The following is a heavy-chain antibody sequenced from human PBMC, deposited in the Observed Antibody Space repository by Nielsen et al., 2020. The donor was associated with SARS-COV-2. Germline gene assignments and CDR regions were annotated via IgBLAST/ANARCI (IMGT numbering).Heavy chain of an antibody. CDR3: AATFTYYYGSGTSFSRSRYYYYMDA. CDR1: GYTFTSYA. Sequence: ASVKVSCKASGYTFTSYAMHWVRQAPGQRLEWMGWINAGNGNTKYSQKFQGRVTITRDTSASTAYMDLTSLTSDDTAVYYCAATFTYYYGSGTSFSRSRYYYYMDAWGKGTTVTVSS. J-gene: IGHJ6*03. V-gene: IGHV1-3*01. CDR2: INAGNGNT. D-gene: IGHD3-10*01.